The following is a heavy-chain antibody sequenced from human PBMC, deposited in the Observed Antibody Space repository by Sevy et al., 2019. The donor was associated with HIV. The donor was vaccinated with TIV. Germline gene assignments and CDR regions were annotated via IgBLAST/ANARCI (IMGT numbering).Heavy chain of an antibody. J-gene: IGHJ4*02. D-gene: IGHD6-13*01. V-gene: IGHV3-30*02. Sequence: GGTLRLSCTASGFTFSNFGMHWVRQVPGKGLEWVTFIRYDGSDKYYAASVKGRFTISRDDSKNTLYLQMDSLRAEDTAIYYCAKDLAGPGRRYFDYWGQGTLVTVSS. CDR2: IRYDGSDK. CDR1: GFTFSNFG. CDR3: AKDLAGPGRRYFDY.